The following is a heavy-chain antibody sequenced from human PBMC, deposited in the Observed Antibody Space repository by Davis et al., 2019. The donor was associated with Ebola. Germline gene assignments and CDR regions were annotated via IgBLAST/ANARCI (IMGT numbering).Heavy chain of an antibody. V-gene: IGHV3-7*03. CDR1: GFTFTRYW. Sequence: GGSLRLSCVASGFTFTRYWMSWVRQAPGKGLEWVANIKQDGSEKYYVDSVKGRFTISRENAKNSLNLQMNSLRVEDTAIYYCAKDTSNVWFDVWGQGTMVTVSS. CDR2: IKQDGSEK. CDR3: AKDTSNVWFDV. D-gene: IGHD6-19*01. J-gene: IGHJ3*01.